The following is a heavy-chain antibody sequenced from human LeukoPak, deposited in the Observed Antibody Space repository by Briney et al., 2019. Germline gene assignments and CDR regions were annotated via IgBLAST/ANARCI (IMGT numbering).Heavy chain of an antibody. CDR1: GGTFSSYA. CDR3: ARATSSSSHSSSWFLPFDY. J-gene: IGHJ4*02. CDR2: IIPIFGTA. V-gene: IGHV1-69*13. Sequence: SGKVSCKASGGTFSSYAISLVRQAPGPGLEWMGGIIPIFGTANYAQKFQGRVTITADESTSTAYMELSSLRSEDTAVYYCARATSSSSHSSSWFLPFDYWGQGTLVTVSS. D-gene: IGHD6-13*01.